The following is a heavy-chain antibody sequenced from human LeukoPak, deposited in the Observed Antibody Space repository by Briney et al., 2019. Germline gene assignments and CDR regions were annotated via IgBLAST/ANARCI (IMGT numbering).Heavy chain of an antibody. D-gene: IGHD6-19*01. CDR2: FDPEDGET. J-gene: IGHJ4*02. CDR1: GYTLTELS. V-gene: IGHV1-24*01. Sequence: ASVKVSCKVSGYTLTELSMHWVRQAPGKRLEWMGGFDPEDGETIYAQKFQGRVTMTEDTSTDTAYMELSSLRSEDTAVYYCATVSGWYGGEDYWGQGTLVTVSS. CDR3: ATVSGWYGGEDY.